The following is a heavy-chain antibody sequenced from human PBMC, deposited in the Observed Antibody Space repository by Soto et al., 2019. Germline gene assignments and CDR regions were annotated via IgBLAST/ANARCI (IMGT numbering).Heavy chain of an antibody. D-gene: IGHD3-9*01. CDR3: ARDPEYYDILTGYGMDV. Sequence: QVQLVQSGAEVKKPGSSVKVSCKASGGTFSSYAISWVRQAPGQGLEWMGGIIPIFGTANYAQKFQGRVTITEDEATSTAYMELSSLRSEDTAVYYCARDPEYYDILTGYGMDVWGQGTTVTVSS. J-gene: IGHJ6*02. CDR1: GGTFSSYA. CDR2: IIPIFGTA. V-gene: IGHV1-69*12.